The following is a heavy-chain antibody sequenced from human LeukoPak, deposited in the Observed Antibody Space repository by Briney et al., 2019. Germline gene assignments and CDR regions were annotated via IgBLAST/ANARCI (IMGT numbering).Heavy chain of an antibody. J-gene: IGHJ3*02. CDR2: VSPIFGTA. Sequence: SVKVSCKTSGGTFSGYAISWVRQVPGQGLQWMGGVSPIFGTASYGPNFQGRVTIAADESATTTYMELSSLKSEDTAVYYCVRPLTTSSSGWDDAFDIWGQGTMVTVSS. V-gene: IGHV1-69*13. CDR3: VRPLTTSSSGWDDAFDI. CDR1: GGTFSGYA. D-gene: IGHD2/OR15-2a*01.